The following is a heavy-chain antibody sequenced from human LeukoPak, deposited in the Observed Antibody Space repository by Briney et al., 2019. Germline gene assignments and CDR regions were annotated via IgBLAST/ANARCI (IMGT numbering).Heavy chain of an antibody. V-gene: IGHV4-39*07. CDR2: IYSGST. Sequence: SETLSLTCTVSGGSVSSGSYYWGWIRQPPGKGLEWIGNIYSGSTYYNPSLKSRVTISVETSKNQFSLKLSSVTAADTAVYYCARDGRFPPEVLPRYFHSWGQGTLVTVSS. J-gene: IGHJ4*02. CDR3: ARDGRFPPEVLPRYFHS. D-gene: IGHD1-26*01. CDR1: GGSVSSGSYY.